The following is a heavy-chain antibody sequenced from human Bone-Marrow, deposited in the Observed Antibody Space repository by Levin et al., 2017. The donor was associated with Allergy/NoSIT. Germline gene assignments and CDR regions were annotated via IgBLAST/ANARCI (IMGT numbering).Heavy chain of an antibody. CDR1: GYDFTGFY. V-gene: IGHV1-2*04. J-gene: IGHJ4*02. CDR2: INPNSGGT. Sequence: GGSLRLSCKASGYDFTGFYIHWVRQAPGQGLEWLGWINPNSGGTHSASKFQGWVTMTRDRSINTAYMELSSLKSDDTAVYFCARGSEEFTGYDLTYWGQGSLVIVSS. D-gene: IGHD5-12*01. CDR3: ARGSEEFTGYDLTY.